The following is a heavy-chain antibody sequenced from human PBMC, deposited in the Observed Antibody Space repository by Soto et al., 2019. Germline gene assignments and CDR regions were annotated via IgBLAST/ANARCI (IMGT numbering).Heavy chain of an antibody. CDR3: SRERKFVFWTKGLGV. CDR2: MDPNSGST. D-gene: IGHD3-3*01. V-gene: IGHV1-8*01. J-gene: IGHJ6*02. Sequence: QAQLVQSGAEVKKPGASVKVSCKASGYTFTSYDINWVRQAPGQGLEWLGWMDPNSGSTGCAQNFQGRVTMAGNISIITAHMEVSSLRSEDTAVYYCSRERKFVFWTKGLGVWGQGTTVTVSS. CDR1: GYTFTSYD.